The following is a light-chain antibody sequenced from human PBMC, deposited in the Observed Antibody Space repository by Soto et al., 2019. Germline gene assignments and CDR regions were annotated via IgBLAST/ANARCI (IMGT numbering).Light chain of an antibody. CDR2: GIS. Sequence: EVVMTQSPATLSVSPGERATLSCRASQSINRNYLAWYQQKPGQAPRLLIYGISSRATGIPDRFSGSGSGTDFTLTISRLEPEDFAVYYCQQYGSSSSTFGGGTKVDIK. CDR3: QQYGSSSST. V-gene: IGKV3-20*01. J-gene: IGKJ4*01. CDR1: QSINRNY.